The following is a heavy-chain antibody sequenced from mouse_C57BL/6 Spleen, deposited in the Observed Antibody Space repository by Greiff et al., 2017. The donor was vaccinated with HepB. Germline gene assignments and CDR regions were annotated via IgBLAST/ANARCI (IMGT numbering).Heavy chain of an antibody. CDR1: GYTFTDYY. V-gene: IGHV1-26*01. Sequence: VQLKQSGPELVKPGASVKISCKASGYTFTDYYMNWVKQSHGKSLEWIGDINPNNGGTSYNQKFKGKATLTVDKSSSTAYMELRSLTSEDSAVYYCGQGVYYYGSGGYFDVWGTGTTVTVSS. J-gene: IGHJ1*03. CDR2: INPNNGGT. CDR3: GQGVYYYGSGGYFDV. D-gene: IGHD1-1*01.